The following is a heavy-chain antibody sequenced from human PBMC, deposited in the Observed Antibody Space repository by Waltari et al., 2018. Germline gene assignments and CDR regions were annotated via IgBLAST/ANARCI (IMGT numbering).Heavy chain of an antibody. CDR1: GGTFSSYA. CDR2: SVPIFGTA. CDR3: ARVAGSGSYSLYYYYMDV. D-gene: IGHD1-26*01. V-gene: IGHV1-69*06. Sequence: QVQLVQSGAEVKKPGSSVKVSCKASGGTFSSYAISWVRQAPGQGLEWMGGSVPIFGTANYAKKFQGRVTITADKSTGTAYMELSSLGSEDTAVYYCARVAGSGSYSLYYYYMDVWGKGTTVTVSS. J-gene: IGHJ6*03.